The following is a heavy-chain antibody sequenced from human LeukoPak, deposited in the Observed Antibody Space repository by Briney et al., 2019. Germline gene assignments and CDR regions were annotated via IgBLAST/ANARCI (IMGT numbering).Heavy chain of an antibody. CDR2: ISSSSSYI. D-gene: IGHD6-13*01. CDR3: ARVLAAAGSPY. Sequence: GWSLRLSCAASGFTFSSYSMNWVRQAPGKGLEWVSSISSSSSYIYYADSVKGRFTISRDNAKNSLYLQMNSLRAEDTAVYYCARVLAAAGSPYWGQGTLVTVSS. J-gene: IGHJ4*02. V-gene: IGHV3-21*01. CDR1: GFTFSSYS.